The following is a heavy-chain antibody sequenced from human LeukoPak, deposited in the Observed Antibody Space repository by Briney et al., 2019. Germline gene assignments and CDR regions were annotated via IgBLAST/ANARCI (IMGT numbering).Heavy chain of an antibody. J-gene: IGHJ4*02. CDR3: ARGYSSSSPPDY. CDR2: IKEDGSEK. D-gene: IGHD6-6*01. V-gene: IGHV3-7*01. Sequence: GGSLRLSCVSSGFSFSIFWMSWVRQAPGKGLEWVASIKEDGSEKYYVDSVKGRFTISRDNAKNSLYLQMNSLRAEDTALYYCARGYSSSSPPDYWGQGTLVTVSS. CDR1: GFSFSIFW.